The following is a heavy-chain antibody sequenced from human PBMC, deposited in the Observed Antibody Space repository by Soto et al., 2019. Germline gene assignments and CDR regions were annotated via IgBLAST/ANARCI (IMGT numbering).Heavy chain of an antibody. V-gene: IGHV3-73*01. CDR2: IRSKANSYAT. CDR3: TRGLITIFGVVIDY. CDR1: GFTFSGSA. J-gene: IGHJ4*02. Sequence: GGSLRLSCAASGFTFSGSAMHWVRQASGKGLEWVGRIRSKANSYATAYAASVKGRFTISRDDSKNTAYLQMNSLKTEDTAVYYCTRGLITIFGVVIDYWGQGTLVTVSS. D-gene: IGHD3-3*01.